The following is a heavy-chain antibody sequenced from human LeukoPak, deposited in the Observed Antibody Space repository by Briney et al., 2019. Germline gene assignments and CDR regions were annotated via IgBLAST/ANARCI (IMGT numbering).Heavy chain of an antibody. CDR1: GFTFSTYW. CDR2: INPDGTTT. CDR3: ARVSIGWYSFDY. Sequence: GGSLRLSCAASGFTFSTYWMHWVRQAPGKGLVWVSRINPDGTTTSYADSVKGRFTFSRDNAKDTVYLQMNSLRAEDTAVYYCARVSIGWYSFDYWGQGTLVTVSS. V-gene: IGHV3-74*01. D-gene: IGHD6-19*01. J-gene: IGHJ4*02.